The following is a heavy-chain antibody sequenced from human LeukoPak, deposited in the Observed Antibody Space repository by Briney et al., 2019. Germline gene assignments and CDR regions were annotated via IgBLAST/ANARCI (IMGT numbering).Heavy chain of an antibody. CDR3: ARDYTGGYYFFDY. V-gene: IGHV1-18*01. J-gene: IGHJ4*02. CDR1: GYTFTTYG. CDR2: ISANNGDT. D-gene: IGHD2-8*02. Sequence: ASVKVSCKASGYTFTTYGISWVRQAPGQGLEWMGWISANNGDTNYAQKLQGRVTMTTDTSTSTAYMELRSLRSDDTAVYYCARDYTGGYYFFDYWGQGTLVTVSS.